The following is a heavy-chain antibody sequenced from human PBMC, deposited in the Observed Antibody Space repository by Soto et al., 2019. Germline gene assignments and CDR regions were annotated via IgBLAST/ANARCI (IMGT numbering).Heavy chain of an antibody. CDR2: ISSSSSYI. D-gene: IGHD1-26*01. Sequence: EVQLVESGGGLVKPGGSLRLSCAASGFTFSSYSMNWVRQAPGKGLEWVSSISSSSSYIYYADSVKGRFTISRDNAKNSLYLQMNSLRAEDTAVYYCARDVAQLELLGGLDYWGQGTLVTVSS. V-gene: IGHV3-21*06. CDR1: GFTFSSYS. CDR3: ARDVAQLELLGGLDY. J-gene: IGHJ4*02.